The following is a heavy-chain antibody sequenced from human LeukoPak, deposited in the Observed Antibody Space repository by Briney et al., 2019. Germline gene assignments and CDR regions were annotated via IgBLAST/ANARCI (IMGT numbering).Heavy chain of an antibody. D-gene: IGHD3-22*01. CDR3: ASGSDTTGYFFY. CDR2: IWSDGSKK. J-gene: IGHJ4*02. V-gene: IGHV3-33*01. CDR1: GFTFTTSG. Sequence: ESGRSLRLSRAASGFTFTTSGMHWVRQAPGKGLEWVAVIWSDGSKKLYADSVKGRFTISRDNSKHMLYLEMNSLRAEDTAIYYCASGSDTTGYFFYWGQGTLVTVSS.